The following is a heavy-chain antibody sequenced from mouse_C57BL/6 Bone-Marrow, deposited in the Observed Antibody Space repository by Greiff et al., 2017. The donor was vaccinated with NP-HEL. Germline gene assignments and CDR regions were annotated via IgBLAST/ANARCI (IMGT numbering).Heavy chain of an antibody. V-gene: IGHV5-16*01. CDR2: INYDGSST. CDR1: GFTFSDYY. D-gene: IGHD2-3*01. J-gene: IGHJ1*03. Sequence: DVKLVESEGGLVQPGSSMKLSCTASGFTFSDYYMAWVRQVPEKGLEWVANINYDGSSTYYLDSLKSRFIISRDNAKNILYLQMSSLKSEDTATYYCARDDGYYWYFDVWGTGTTVRLL. CDR3: ARDDGYYWYFDV.